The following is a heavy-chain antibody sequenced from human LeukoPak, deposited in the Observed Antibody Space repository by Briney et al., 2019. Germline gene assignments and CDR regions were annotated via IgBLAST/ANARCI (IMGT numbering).Heavy chain of an antibody. J-gene: IGHJ4*02. CDR3: ARVPIDGQLVSHYFDY. CDR2: INHSGST. Sequence: NPSETLSLTCAVYGGSFSGYYWSWIRQPPGKGLEWIGEINHSGSTYYNPSLKSRVTISVDTSKNQFSLKLSSVPAADTAVYYCARVPIDGQLVSHYFDYWGQGTLVTVSS. D-gene: IGHD6-6*01. V-gene: IGHV4-34*01. CDR1: GGSFSGYY.